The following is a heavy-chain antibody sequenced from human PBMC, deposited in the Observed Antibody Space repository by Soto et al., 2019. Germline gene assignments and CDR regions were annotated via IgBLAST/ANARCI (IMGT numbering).Heavy chain of an antibody. J-gene: IGHJ4*02. CDR3: ARGPTDYFDNSGDYFLDY. Sequence: QVQLVQSGAEVKKPGASVKVSCKASGYTFTTYGMSWVRQAPGQGLDWMGWISTYNGNTKYAERLQGRVTMTTDTTTSTAYRELRRRRSDVTAVYYCARGPTDYFDNSGDYFLDYWGQGTLVTAPS. D-gene: IGHD3-22*01. CDR2: ISTYNGNT. V-gene: IGHV1-18*01. CDR1: GYTFTTYG.